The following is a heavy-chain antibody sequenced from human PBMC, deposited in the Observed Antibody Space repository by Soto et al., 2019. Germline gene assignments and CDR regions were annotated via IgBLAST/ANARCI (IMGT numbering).Heavy chain of an antibody. CDR2: INPNSGGT. V-gene: IGHV1-2*02. CDR1: GYTFTGYY. Sequence: ASVNVSFKASGYTFTGYYMHWVRQAPGQGLEWMGWINPNSGGTNYAQKFQGRVTMTRDTSISTAYMELSRLRSDDTAVYYCARALRDILTGPYYFDYWCQVTLVTVSS. J-gene: IGHJ4*02. CDR3: ARALRDILTGPYYFDY. D-gene: IGHD3-9*01.